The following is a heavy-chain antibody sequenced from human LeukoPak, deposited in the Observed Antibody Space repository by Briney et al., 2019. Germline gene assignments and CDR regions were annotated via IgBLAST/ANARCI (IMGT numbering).Heavy chain of an antibody. CDR2: ISYDGSNK. CDR3: ARATKQWLVRKLDY. Sequence: GGSLRLSCAASGFTFSSYAMHWVRQAPGKELEWVAVISYDGSNKYYADSVKGRFTISRDNSKNTLYLQMNSLRAEDTAVYYCARATKQWLVRKLDYWGQGTLVTVSS. D-gene: IGHD6-19*01. J-gene: IGHJ4*02. CDR1: GFTFSSYA. V-gene: IGHV3-30-3*01.